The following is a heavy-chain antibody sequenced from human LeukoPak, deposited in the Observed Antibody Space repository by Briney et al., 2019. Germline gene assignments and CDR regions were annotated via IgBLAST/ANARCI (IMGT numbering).Heavy chain of an antibody. CDR3: AKGEQQLVFYGYFDY. D-gene: IGHD6-13*01. Sequence: GTLSLTCTVSGDSINSLDLWSWVRQAPGKGLEWVSAISGSGGSTYYADSVKGRFTISRDNSKNTLYLQMNSLRAEDTAVYYCAKGEQQLVFYGYFDYWGQGTLVTVSS. J-gene: IGHJ4*02. CDR2: ISGSGGST. CDR1: GDSINSLD. V-gene: IGHV3-23*01.